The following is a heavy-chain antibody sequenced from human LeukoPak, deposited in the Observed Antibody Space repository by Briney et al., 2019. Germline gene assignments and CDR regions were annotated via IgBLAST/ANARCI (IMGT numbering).Heavy chain of an antibody. J-gene: IGHJ6*03. V-gene: IGHV4-34*01. CDR3: ARLVGYSSSWYLYYYYYYMDV. CDR1: GFTFSDYY. Sequence: GSLRLSCAASGFTFSDYYMSWIRQPPGKGLEWIGEINHSGSTNYNPSLKSRVTISVDTSKNQFSLKLSSVTAADTAVYYCARLVGYSSSWYLYYYYYYMDVWGKGTTVTISS. D-gene: IGHD6-13*01. CDR2: INHSGST.